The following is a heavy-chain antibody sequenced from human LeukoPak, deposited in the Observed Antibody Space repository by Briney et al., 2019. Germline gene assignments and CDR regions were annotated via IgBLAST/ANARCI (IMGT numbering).Heavy chain of an antibody. D-gene: IGHD6-19*01. CDR1: GGTFSSYS. CDR3: ARVGYSSGWGKYYYYYGMDV. Sequence: GASVKVSCKASGGTFSSYSIDWVRQAPGQGLEWMGGIIPIFGTTNYAQKFQGRVTITADKSTSTAYMELSSLRSEDTAVYYCARVGYSSGWGKYYYYYGMDVWGKGTTVTVSS. V-gene: IGHV1-69*06. CDR2: IIPIFGTT. J-gene: IGHJ6*04.